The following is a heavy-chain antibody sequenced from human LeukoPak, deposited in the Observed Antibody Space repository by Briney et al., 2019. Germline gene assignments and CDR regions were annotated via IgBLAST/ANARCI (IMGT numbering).Heavy chain of an antibody. D-gene: IGHD1/OR15-1a*01. V-gene: IGHV3-53*04. CDR1: GFTVSSNY. J-gene: IGHJ4*02. CDR3: ARASEGTAFDY. CDR2: IYSGGST. Sequence: PGGSLRLSCAASGFTVSSNYMSWVRQAPGKGLEWVSIIYSGGSTYYADSVKGRFTISRHNSKNTLYLQMNSLRAEDTAVYYCARASEGTAFDYWGQGTLVTVSS.